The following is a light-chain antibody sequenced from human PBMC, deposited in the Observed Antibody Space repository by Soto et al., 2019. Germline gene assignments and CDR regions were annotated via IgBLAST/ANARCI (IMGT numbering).Light chain of an antibody. J-gene: IGKJ5*01. CDR1: RSVSSDY. CDR2: GAS. V-gene: IGKV3D-20*02. CDR3: QQRSDSIT. Sequence: EIVLTQSPGTLSLSPGERPTLSCRASRSVSSDYLAWYQQKPGQAPRLLIHGASNRATGIPDRFSGRGSGTDFTLTISRLEPEDFAVYYCQQRSDSITFGQGTRLEIK.